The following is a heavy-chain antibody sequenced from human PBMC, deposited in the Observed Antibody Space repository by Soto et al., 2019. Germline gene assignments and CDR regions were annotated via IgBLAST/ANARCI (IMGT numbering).Heavy chain of an antibody. J-gene: IGHJ3*02. CDR1: GFTVSSNY. D-gene: IGHD1-26*01. CDR2: IYSGGST. Sequence: GGSLRLSCAASGFTVSSNYMSWVRQAPGKGLEWVSVIYSGGSTYYADSVKGRFTISRHNSKNTLYLQMNSLRAEDTVVYYCARCKLGDAFDIWGQGTMVTVSS. V-gene: IGHV3-53*04. CDR3: ARCKLGDAFDI.